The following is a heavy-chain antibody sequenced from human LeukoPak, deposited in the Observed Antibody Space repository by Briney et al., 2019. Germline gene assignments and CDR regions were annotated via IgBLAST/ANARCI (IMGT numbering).Heavy chain of an antibody. D-gene: IGHD3-16*01. Sequence: SETLSLTFTVSGGSISSSSYYWGWIRQPPGKGLEWIGSIYYSGSTYYDPSLKSRVTISVDTSKNQFSLKLSSVTAADTAVYYCASLLGGTYYYYGMDVWGQGTTVTVSS. J-gene: IGHJ6*02. CDR3: ASLLGGTYYYYGMDV. CDR2: IYYSGST. CDR1: GGSISSSSYY. V-gene: IGHV4-39*07.